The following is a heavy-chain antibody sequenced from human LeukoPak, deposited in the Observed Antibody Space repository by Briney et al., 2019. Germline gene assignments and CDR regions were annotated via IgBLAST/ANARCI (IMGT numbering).Heavy chain of an antibody. CDR1: GFTFSSYA. CDR3: ARDPNGDYIGAFDF. J-gene: IGHJ3*01. Sequence: GGSLRLSCAASGFTFSSYAMSWVRQAPGKGLEWVSAIRASDGYTEYADSVKGRFTISRDNSKKTLYLQMRSLRAEDTAIYYCARDPNGDYIGAFDFGGQGTLVTVSS. CDR2: IRASDGYT. D-gene: IGHD4-17*01. V-gene: IGHV3-23*01.